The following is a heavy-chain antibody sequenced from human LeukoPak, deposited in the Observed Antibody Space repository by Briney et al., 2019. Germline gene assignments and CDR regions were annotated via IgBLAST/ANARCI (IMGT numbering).Heavy chain of an antibody. CDR2: IRSKAYGGTT. Sequence: PRRSLRLSCTASGFTFGDYAMSWFRQAPGKGLEWVGFIRSKAYGGTTEYAASVKGRFTISRDDSKSIAYLQMNSLKTEDTAVYYCTRDQTVHYYDTEGAFDIWGQGTMVTVSS. CDR3: TRDQTVHYYDTEGAFDI. J-gene: IGHJ3*02. V-gene: IGHV3-49*03. D-gene: IGHD3-22*01. CDR1: GFTFGDYA.